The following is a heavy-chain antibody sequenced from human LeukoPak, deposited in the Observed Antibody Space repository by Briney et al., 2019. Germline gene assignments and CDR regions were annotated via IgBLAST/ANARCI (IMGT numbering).Heavy chain of an antibody. CDR3: AGGNYGDLPFDY. V-gene: IGHV4-34*01. CDR1: GGSFSGYY. J-gene: IGHJ4*02. CDR2: IYHSGST. D-gene: IGHD4-17*01. Sequence: KPSETLSLTCAVYGGSFSGYYWSWIRQPPGKGLEWIGYIYHSGSTYYNPSLKSRVTISVDRSKNQFSLKLSSVTAADTAVYYCAGGNYGDLPFDYWGQGTLVTVSS.